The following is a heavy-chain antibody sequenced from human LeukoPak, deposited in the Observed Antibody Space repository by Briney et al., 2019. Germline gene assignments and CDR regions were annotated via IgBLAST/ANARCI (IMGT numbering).Heavy chain of an antibody. D-gene: IGHD1-26*01. Sequence: GGSLRLSCVTSGFPFSTYSMNWVRQAPGKGLEWLSYITSTSDTIYYADSVKGRFTISRDNAKNTLYLQMNSLRDEDTAVYYCARVAVGRYDFDYWGRGTLVTVSS. CDR2: ITSTSDTI. CDR3: ARVAVGRYDFDY. CDR1: GFPFSTYS. V-gene: IGHV3-48*02. J-gene: IGHJ4*01.